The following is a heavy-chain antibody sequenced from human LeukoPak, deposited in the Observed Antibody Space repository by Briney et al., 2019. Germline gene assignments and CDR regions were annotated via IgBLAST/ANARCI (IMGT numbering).Heavy chain of an antibody. J-gene: IGHJ4*02. CDR3: ATSIAVAGTLGDYFDY. CDR1: GFTFDDYA. D-gene: IGHD6-19*01. Sequence: PGGSLRLSCAASGFTFDDYAMHWVRQAPGKGLEWVSGISWNSGSIGYADSVKGRFTISRDNAKNSLYLQMNSLRAEDTALYYCATSIAVAGTLGDYFDYWGQGTLVTVSS. CDR2: ISWNSGSI. V-gene: IGHV3-9*01.